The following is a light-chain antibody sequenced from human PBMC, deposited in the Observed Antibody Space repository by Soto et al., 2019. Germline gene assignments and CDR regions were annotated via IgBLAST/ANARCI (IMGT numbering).Light chain of an antibody. CDR2: AAS. Sequence: DIQMTQSPSSLSASVRDRVTITCRASKGIRNYLAWYHQKPGKVPKLLIYAASTLQSGVPSRFSGSGSGTDFTLTISSLQPEDVATYYCQKYDSAPWTFGQGTKVEIK. J-gene: IGKJ1*01. CDR3: QKYDSAPWT. V-gene: IGKV1-27*01. CDR1: KGIRNY.